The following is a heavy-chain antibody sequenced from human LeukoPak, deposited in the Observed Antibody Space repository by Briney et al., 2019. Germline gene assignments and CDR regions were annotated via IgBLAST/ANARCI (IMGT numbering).Heavy chain of an antibody. V-gene: IGHV4-4*09. J-gene: IGHJ4*02. CDR3: ARTDSSGYYYFDY. Sequence: SETLSLTCTVSGGSISSYYWSWIRQPPGKGLEWIGYIYTSGGTNYNPSLKSRVTISVDTSKNQFSLKLSSVTAADTAVYYCARTDSSGYYYFDYWGQGTLVTVSS. D-gene: IGHD3-22*01. CDR1: GGSISSYY. CDR2: IYTSGGT.